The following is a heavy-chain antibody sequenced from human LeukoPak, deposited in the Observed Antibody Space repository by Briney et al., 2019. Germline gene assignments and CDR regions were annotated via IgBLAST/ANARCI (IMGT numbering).Heavy chain of an antibody. Sequence: PGGSLRLSCVGSGFAFSNYAMTWVRQAPGKGLEWVSTISGTGEDTYYVDYLKGRFAISRDNSNNTLFLQMNNLRAEDTAVYYCAKSGGRSESYNSSPRYYYYGMDVWGQGTTVTVSS. CDR1: GFAFSNYA. D-gene: IGHD3-10*01. CDR3: AKSGGRSESYNSSPRYYYYGMDV. V-gene: IGHV3-23*01. J-gene: IGHJ6*02. CDR2: ISGTGEDT.